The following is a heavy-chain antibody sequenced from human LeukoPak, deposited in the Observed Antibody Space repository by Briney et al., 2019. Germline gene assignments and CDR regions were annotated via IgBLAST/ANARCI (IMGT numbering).Heavy chain of an antibody. CDR2: IHSSGTT. D-gene: IGHD4-11*01. J-gene: IGHJ3*02. Sequence: SETLSLTCIVADGSISSYYWSWIRQPPGKGLEWMGYIHSSGTTNYSPSLKSRITMSLDTSKNQFSLRLRSVTAADTAMYYCARDSLQYSNRLGYPLGIWGQGTMVTVSS. V-gene: IGHV4-59*01. CDR3: ARDSLQYSNRLGYPLGI. CDR1: DGSISSYY.